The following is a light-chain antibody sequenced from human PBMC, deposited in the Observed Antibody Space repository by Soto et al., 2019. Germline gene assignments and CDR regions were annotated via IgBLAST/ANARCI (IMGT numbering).Light chain of an antibody. J-gene: IGLJ2*01. Sequence: QSVLTQPPSASGTPGQRVTISCSGSSSNIGSNTVHWYQQPPGTAPKLLIYSNNQRPSGVPDRFSGSKSGTSASLAISGLQSEDEADYYCAAWDDSLNGHVVFGGGTKVTVL. CDR3: AAWDDSLNGHVV. V-gene: IGLV1-44*01. CDR2: SNN. CDR1: SSNIGSNT.